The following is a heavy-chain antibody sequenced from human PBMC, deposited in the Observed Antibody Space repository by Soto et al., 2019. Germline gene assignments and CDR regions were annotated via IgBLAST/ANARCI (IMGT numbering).Heavy chain of an antibody. CDR2: ISSSSSYI. CDR3: AKEGITMIVVENYGMDV. CDR1: GFTFSSYS. V-gene: IGHV3-21*01. Sequence: PGGSLRLSCAASGFTFSSYSMNWVRQAPGKGLEWVSSISSSSSYIYYADSVKGRFTISRDNAKNSLYLQMNSLRAEDTAVYYCAKEGITMIVVENYGMDVWGQGTTVTVSS. D-gene: IGHD3-22*01. J-gene: IGHJ6*02.